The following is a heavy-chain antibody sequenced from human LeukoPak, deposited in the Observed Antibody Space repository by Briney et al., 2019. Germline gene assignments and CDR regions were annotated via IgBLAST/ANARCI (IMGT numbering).Heavy chain of an antibody. J-gene: IGHJ2*01. CDR1: GFTFSSYD. CDR3: ARRYYDFLTGYYNWYFDL. D-gene: IGHD3-9*01. CDR2: ISNRGDTT. V-gene: IGHV3-48*03. Sequence: TGGSLRLSCAASGFTFSSYDMSWVRQAPGKGLEWVSYISNRGDTTFYADSVKGRFTISRDNAKNSLYLQMNSLRADDTAVYYCARRYYDFLTGYYNWYFDLWGRGTLVAVSS.